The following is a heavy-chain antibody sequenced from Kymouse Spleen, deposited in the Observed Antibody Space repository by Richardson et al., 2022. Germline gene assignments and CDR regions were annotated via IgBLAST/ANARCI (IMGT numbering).Heavy chain of an antibody. CDR2: IKSKTDGGTT. V-gene: IGHV3-15*01. CDR3: TTEDGSGTGYYYYYYGMDV. CDR1: GFTFSNAW. J-gene: IGHJ6*02. D-gene: IGHD3-10*01. Sequence: EVQLVESGGGLVKPGGSLRLSCAASGFTFSNAWMSWVRQAPGKGLEWVGRIKSKTDGGTTDYAAPVKGRFTISRDDSKNTLYLQMNSLKTEDTAVYYCTTEDGSGTGYYYYYYGMDVWGQGTTVTVSS.